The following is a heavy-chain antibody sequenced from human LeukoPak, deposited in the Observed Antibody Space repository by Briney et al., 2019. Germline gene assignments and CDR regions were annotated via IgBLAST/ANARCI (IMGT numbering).Heavy chain of an antibody. CDR3: ARDSLDYGDCLDY. J-gene: IGHJ4*02. D-gene: IGHD4-17*01. V-gene: IGHV1-46*01. CDR1: GYTFTGYY. CDR2: INPSGGST. Sequence: ASVKVSCKASGYTFTGYYMHWVRQAPGQGLEWMGIINPSGGSTSYAQKFQGRVTMTRDTSTRTVYMELKSLRSEDTAVYYCARDSLDYGDCLDYWGQGTLVTVSS.